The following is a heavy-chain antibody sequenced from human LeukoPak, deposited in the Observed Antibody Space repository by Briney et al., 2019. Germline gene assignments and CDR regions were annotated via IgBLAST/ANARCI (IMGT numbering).Heavy chain of an antibody. CDR3: AKVAVFWFYGSGSYFDY. Sequence: QPGGSLGLSCAASGFTFSSYEMNWVRQAPGKGLEWVSYISSSGSTIYYADSVKGRFTISRDNSKNTVYLEMDSLRDEDTAVYYCAKVAVFWFYGSGSYFDYWGRGSLVTVSS. D-gene: IGHD3-10*01. J-gene: IGHJ4*02. V-gene: IGHV3-48*03. CDR1: GFTFSSYE. CDR2: ISSSGSTI.